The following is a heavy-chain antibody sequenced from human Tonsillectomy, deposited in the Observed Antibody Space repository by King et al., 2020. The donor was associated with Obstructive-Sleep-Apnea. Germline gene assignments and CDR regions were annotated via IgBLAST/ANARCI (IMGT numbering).Heavy chain of an antibody. V-gene: IGHV3-23*04. CDR2: ISGSGGST. CDR1: GFTFSSYA. J-gene: IGHJ4*02. Sequence: VQLVESGGGLVQPGGSLRLSCAASGFTFSSYAMSWVRQAPGQGLEWVSAISGSGGSTYYADSVKGRFTISRDNSKNTLYLQMNSLRAEGTAVYYCSKGRTSSSWAGGYWGQGTLVSVPS. D-gene: IGHD6-13*01. CDR3: SKGRTSSSWAGGY.